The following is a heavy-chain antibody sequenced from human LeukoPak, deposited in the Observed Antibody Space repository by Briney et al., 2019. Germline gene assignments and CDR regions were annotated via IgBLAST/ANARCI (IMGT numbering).Heavy chain of an antibody. Sequence: SVKVSCKASGYTFTSYGISWVRQAPGQGLEWMGRIIPILGIANYAQKFQGRVTITADKSTSTAYMELSSLRSEDTAVYYCARDRRFTFGGVPSYGMDVWGQGTTVTVSS. CDR2: IIPILGIA. D-gene: IGHD3-16*01. V-gene: IGHV1-69*04. J-gene: IGHJ6*02. CDR1: GYTFTSYG. CDR3: ARDRRFTFGGVPSYGMDV.